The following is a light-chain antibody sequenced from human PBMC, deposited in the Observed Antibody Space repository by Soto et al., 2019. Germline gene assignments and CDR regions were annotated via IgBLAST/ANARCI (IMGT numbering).Light chain of an antibody. CDR3: QQHAHWPLT. CDR1: QSVSSRS. J-gene: IGKJ4*01. CDR2: GAS. V-gene: IGKV3D-20*02. Sequence: EIVLTQSPGTLSLSPGERATLSCRASQSVSSRSLAWYQQKPGQAPRLLISGASSRAADIPDRFSGSGSGTDFTLTISSLEPEDFAVYYCQQHAHWPLTFGGGTKVDIK.